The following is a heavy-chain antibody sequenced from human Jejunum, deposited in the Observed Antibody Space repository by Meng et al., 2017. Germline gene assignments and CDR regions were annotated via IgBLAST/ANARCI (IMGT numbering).Heavy chain of an antibody. D-gene: IGHD3-3*01. J-gene: IGHJ4*02. CDR1: GDSISSSSYY. CDR3: ARSFWNYCYIDY. CDR2: MYYSGGT. V-gene: IGHV4-39*01. Sequence: QLQLQESGPGLVKSSETPSLTCTASGDSISSSSYYWGWIRQPPGKGLEWIGSMYYSGGTYYNPSLKSRVTISVDASKNQSSLKLSSVTAADTAVYYCARSFWNYCYIDYWGQGPLVTVSS.